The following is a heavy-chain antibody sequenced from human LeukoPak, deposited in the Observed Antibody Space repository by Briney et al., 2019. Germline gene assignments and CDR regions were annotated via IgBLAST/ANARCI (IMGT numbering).Heavy chain of an antibody. Sequence: GGSLRLSCSASGFPFSSYAMHWVRQAPGKGLEYVSAISDSGGSTYYADSVEGRFTISRDNSKNTLYLQMSSLRAEDTAVYFCVRGYPFGPYGMDVGGQGTTVTVSS. J-gene: IGHJ6*02. CDR2: ISDSGGST. CDR3: VRGYPFGPYGMDV. V-gene: IGHV3-64D*09. CDR1: GFPFSSYA. D-gene: IGHD3-10*01.